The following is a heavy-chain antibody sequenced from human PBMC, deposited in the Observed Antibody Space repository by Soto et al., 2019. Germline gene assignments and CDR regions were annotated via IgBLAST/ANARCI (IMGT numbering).Heavy chain of an antibody. V-gene: IGHV4-34*01. CDR2: INHSGST. CDR3: ARGGVGYDYVWGSYGYGMDV. Sequence: SETLSITCAVYGGSFSGYYWSWIRPPPGKGLEWIGEINHSGSTNYNPSLKSRVTISVDTSKNQFSLKLSSVTAADTAVYYCARGGVGYDYVWGSYGYGMDVWGQGTTVTVSS. CDR1: GGSFSGYY. D-gene: IGHD3-16*01. J-gene: IGHJ6*02.